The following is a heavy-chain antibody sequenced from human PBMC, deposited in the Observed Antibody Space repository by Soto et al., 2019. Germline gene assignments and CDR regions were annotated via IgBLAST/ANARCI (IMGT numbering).Heavy chain of an antibody. CDR2: ISAYNGNT. Sequence: ASVKVSCKASGYTFTSYGISWVRQAPGQGLEWMGWISAYNGNTNYAQKLQGRVTRTTDTSTSTAYMELRSLRSDDTAVYYCARWAAGALNYNYYGMDVWGQGTTVTVSS. V-gene: IGHV1-18*01. J-gene: IGHJ6*02. CDR3: ARWAAGALNYNYYGMDV. CDR1: GYTFTSYG. D-gene: IGHD6-25*01.